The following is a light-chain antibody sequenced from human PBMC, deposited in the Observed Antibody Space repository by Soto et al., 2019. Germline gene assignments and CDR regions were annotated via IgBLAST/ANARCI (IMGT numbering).Light chain of an antibody. CDR3: SSYAGSNNYV. CDR1: SSDVGGYNY. Sequence: SALTQPPSASGSPGQSVTISCTRTSSDVGGYNYVSWYQQHPGKAPKLMIYEVSKRPSGVPDRFSGSKSGNTASLTVSGLQAEDEADYYCSSYAGSNNYVFGTGTRSPS. V-gene: IGLV2-8*01. CDR2: EVS. J-gene: IGLJ1*01.